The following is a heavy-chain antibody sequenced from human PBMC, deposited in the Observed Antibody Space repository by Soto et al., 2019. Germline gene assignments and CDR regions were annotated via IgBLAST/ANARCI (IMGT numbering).Heavy chain of an antibody. CDR3: ARDPSYYDSSGFYFYFDY. D-gene: IGHD3-22*01. V-gene: IGHV3-30-3*01. CDR2: ISYDGNNK. CDR1: GFTFSGYW. J-gene: IGHJ4*02. Sequence: GGSLRLSCAASGFTFSGYWMYWVRQSPGRGLEWVAVISYDGNNKYYADSVKGRFTISRDNSKNTLYLQMNSLRAEDTAVYYCARDPSYYDSSGFYFYFDYWGQGTLVTVSS.